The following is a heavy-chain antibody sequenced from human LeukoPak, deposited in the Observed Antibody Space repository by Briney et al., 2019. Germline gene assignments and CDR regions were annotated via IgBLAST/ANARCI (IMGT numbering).Heavy chain of an antibody. J-gene: IGHJ4*02. CDR1: GYSISSGYY. D-gene: IGHD3-9*01. V-gene: IGHV4-38-2*02. CDR2: IYHSGST. Sequence: PSETLSLTCTVSGYSISSGYYWGWIRQPPGKGLEWIGSIYHSGSTYYNPSLKCRVTISVDTSKNQFSLKLSSVTAADTAVYYCARDRGRYDILTGYRSGRLDYWGQGTLVTVSS. CDR3: ARDRGRYDILTGYRSGRLDY.